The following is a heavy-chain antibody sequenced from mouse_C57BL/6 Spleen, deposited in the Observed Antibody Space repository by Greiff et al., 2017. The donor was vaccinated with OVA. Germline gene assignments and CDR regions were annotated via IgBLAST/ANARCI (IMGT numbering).Heavy chain of an antibody. CDR1: GFTFSDYG. V-gene: IGHV5-17*01. J-gene: IGHJ4*01. CDR3: AVERAMDY. CDR2: ISRGSSTI. Sequence: DVQLVESGGGLVKPGGSLKLSCAASGFTFSDYGMHWVRQAPEKGLEWVAYISRGSSTIYYADTVKGRFTISRDNAKNTLFLRMTSLRSEDKTMDYWAVERAMDYWGQGTSVTVSS.